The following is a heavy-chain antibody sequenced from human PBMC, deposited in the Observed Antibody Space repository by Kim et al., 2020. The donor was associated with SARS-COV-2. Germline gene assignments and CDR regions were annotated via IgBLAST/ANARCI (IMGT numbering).Heavy chain of an antibody. V-gene: IGHV3-48*02. D-gene: IGHD6-13*01. CDR3: AREGAAAGTFDY. Sequence: YYADSVKGRFTISRDNAKNSLYLQMNSLRDEDTAVYYCAREGAAAGTFDYWGQGTLVTVSS. J-gene: IGHJ4*02.